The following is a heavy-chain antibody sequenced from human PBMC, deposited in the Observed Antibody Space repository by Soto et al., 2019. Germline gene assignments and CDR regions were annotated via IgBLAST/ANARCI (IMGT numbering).Heavy chain of an antibody. D-gene: IGHD3-3*01. CDR2: ISYDGSNK. J-gene: IGHJ1*01. CDR3: AKDGLRFLEWLLRAEYFQH. Sequence: GGSLRLSCAASGFTFSSYGMHWVRQAPGKGLEWVAVISYDGSNKYYADSVKGRFTISRDNSKNTLYLQMNSLRAEDTAVYYCAKDGLRFLEWLLRAEYFQHWGQGTLVTVSS. V-gene: IGHV3-30*18. CDR1: GFTFSSYG.